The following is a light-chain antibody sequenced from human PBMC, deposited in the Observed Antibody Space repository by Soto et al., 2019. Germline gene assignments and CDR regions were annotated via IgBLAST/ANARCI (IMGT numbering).Light chain of an antibody. J-gene: IGKJ1*01. CDR1: QGISSW. Sequence: TSGATQGISSWLAWYQQKPGKAPKLLIYAASSLQSGVPSRFSGSGSGTDVTLMICRLSREAVAPYYGQQCSGSGRTIGRGTKVDIK. V-gene: IGKV1-12*01. CDR2: AAS. CDR3: QQCSGSGRT.